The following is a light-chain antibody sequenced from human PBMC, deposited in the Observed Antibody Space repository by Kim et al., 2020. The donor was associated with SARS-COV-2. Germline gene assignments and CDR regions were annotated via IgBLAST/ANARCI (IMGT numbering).Light chain of an antibody. CDR3: SSYTRSATWV. V-gene: IGLV2-14*03. CDR1: SSDIGVHDY. Sequence: GHSSTISFTGTSSDIGVHDYVSWYQQHPGKAPKLMIYDVSNRPSGVSNRFSGSKSGNTASLTISGLQAEDEADYYCSSYTRSATWVFGGGTKLTVL. CDR2: DVS. J-gene: IGLJ3*02.